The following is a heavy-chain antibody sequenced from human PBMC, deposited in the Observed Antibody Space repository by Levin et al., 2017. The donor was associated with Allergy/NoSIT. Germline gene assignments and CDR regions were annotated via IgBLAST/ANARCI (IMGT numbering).Heavy chain of an antibody. D-gene: IGHD3-10*01. CDR2: IWYDGSNK. CDR3: ARDAQNYYGSGSYDNEGNWFDP. J-gene: IGHJ5*02. CDR1: GFTFSSYG. V-gene: IGHV3-33*01. Sequence: LSLTCAASGFTFSSYGMHWVRQAPGKGLEWVAVIWYDGSNKYYADSVKGRFTISRDNSKNTLYLQMNSLRAEDTAVYYCARDAQNYYGSGSYDNEGNWFDPWGQGTLVTVSS.